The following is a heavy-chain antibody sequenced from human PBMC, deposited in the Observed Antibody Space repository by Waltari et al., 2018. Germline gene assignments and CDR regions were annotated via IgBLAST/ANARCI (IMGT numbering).Heavy chain of an antibody. Sequence: QVQLVQSGSELKKSGASVKVSCKASGYIFTTYGINWVRQAPGQGLEWMGWSNTNTWNPTYVQGFTGRFVFSLDTSVSTAYLQISSLKAEDSAIYYCARGGGTFSKPQYFDSWGQGTRVTVSS. D-gene: IGHD1-26*01. CDR1: GYIFTTYG. V-gene: IGHV7-4-1*02. CDR3: ARGGGTFSKPQYFDS. J-gene: IGHJ4*02. CDR2: SNTNTWNP.